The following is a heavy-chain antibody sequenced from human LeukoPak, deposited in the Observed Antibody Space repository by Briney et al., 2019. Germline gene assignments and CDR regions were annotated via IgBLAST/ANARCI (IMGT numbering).Heavy chain of an antibody. CDR3: VRNYYGSGSYYNAPFFDF. J-gene: IGHJ4*02. V-gene: IGHV3-74*03. CDR2: INSDGTIV. CDR1: GFTFSSYG. Sequence: GGSLRLSCAASGFTFSSYGMHWVRQGPGKGLVWVAGINSDGTIVTYAESVKGRFTVSRDNAKSTLYLEMNSRRVDDTAVYYCVRNYYGSGSYYNAPFFDFWGQGTLVTVSS. D-gene: IGHD3-10*01.